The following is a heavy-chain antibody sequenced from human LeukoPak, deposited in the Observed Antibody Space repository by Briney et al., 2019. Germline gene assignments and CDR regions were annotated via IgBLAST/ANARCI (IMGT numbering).Heavy chain of an antibody. D-gene: IGHD3-22*01. CDR3: ASYDSGNYNFDN. CDR1: GYTFTSYA. Sequence: ASVKVSCKASGYTFTSYAMHWVRQAPGQRLEWMGWINAGNGNTKYPQKFQGRVTITRDTSASTAYMELSSLRFEDTAVYYCASYDSGNYNFDNWGQGTLVTVSS. J-gene: IGHJ4*02. CDR2: INAGNGNT. V-gene: IGHV1-3*01.